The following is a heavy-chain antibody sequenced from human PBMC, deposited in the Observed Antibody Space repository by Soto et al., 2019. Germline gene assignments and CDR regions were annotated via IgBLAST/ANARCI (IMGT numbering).Heavy chain of an antibody. CDR3: ARSSEDIVLMAYAILVAFDI. V-gene: IGHV6-1*01. J-gene: IGHJ3*02. Sequence: SQTLSLTCAISGDSVSSNSAAWNWIRQSPSRGLEWLGRTYYRSKWYNDYAVSVKSRITINPDTSKNQFSLQLNSVTPEDTAVYYCARSSEDIVLMAYAILVAFDIWGQGTMVTVSS. CDR2: TYYRSKWYN. D-gene: IGHD2-8*01. CDR1: GDSVSSNSAA.